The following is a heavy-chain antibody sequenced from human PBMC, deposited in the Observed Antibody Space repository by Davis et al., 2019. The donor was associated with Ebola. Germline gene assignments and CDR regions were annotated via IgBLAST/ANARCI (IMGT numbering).Heavy chain of an antibody. V-gene: IGHV1-2*06. CDR1: GYTFAAYY. CDR3: TRGHTYGRWDDWYDP. Sequence: AASVKVSCKASGYTFAAYYIHWVRQAPGQGLEWMGRINPNFGGKIYAPKFQDRVTMTINTSITTVYMEVDRLRSDDTAVYYCTRGHTYGRWDDWYDPWGQGTPVTVSS. J-gene: IGHJ5*02. D-gene: IGHD5-18*01. CDR2: INPNFGGK.